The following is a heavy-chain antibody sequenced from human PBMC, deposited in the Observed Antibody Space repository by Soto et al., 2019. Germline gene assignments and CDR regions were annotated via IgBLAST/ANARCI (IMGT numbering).Heavy chain of an antibody. J-gene: IGHJ5*02. V-gene: IGHV1-58*01. D-gene: IGHD3-16*01. CDR2: IVVGSGNT. CDR3: AAADYDYVWGTFNWFDP. CDR1: GFTFTSSA. Sequence: ASVKVSCKASGFTFTSSAVQWVRQARGQRLEWIGWIVVGSGNTNYAQKFQERVTITRDMSTSTAYMELSSLRSEDTAVYYCAAADYDYVWGTFNWFDPWGQGTLVTVSS.